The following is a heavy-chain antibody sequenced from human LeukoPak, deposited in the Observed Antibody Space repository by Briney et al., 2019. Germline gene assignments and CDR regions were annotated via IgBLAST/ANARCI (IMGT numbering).Heavy chain of an antibody. Sequence: GGSLRLSCAASGFTFSSYAMHWVRQAPGKGLEWVAVISYDGSTTYYADSVKGRFTISRDNSKNTLYLQMSSVGAEDTAMYYCARQGGSGSPGGDYWGQGTLVTVSS. CDR3: ARQGGSGSPGGDY. J-gene: IGHJ4*02. CDR1: GFTFSSYA. D-gene: IGHD3-10*01. CDR2: ISYDGSTT. V-gene: IGHV3-30-3*01.